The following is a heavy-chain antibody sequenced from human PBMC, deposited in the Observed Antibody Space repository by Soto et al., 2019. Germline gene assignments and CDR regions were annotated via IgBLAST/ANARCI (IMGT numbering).Heavy chain of an antibody. CDR2: ISWDGGST. V-gene: IGHV3-43*01. D-gene: IGHD3-22*01. Sequence: EVQLVESGGVVVQPGGSLRLSCAASGFTFDDYTMHWVRQAPGKGLEWVSLISWDGGSTYYADSVKGRFTISRDNSKNSLYLQMNSLRTEDTALYYCAKGRYYYDSSGSPVQAQFAYWGQGTLVTVSS. CDR3: AKGRYYYDSSGSPVQAQFAY. CDR1: GFTFDDYT. J-gene: IGHJ4*02.